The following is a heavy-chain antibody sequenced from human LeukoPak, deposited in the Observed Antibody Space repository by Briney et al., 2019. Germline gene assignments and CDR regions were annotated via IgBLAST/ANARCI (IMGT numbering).Heavy chain of an antibody. CDR3: ARGRLYDYVWGSYRYAFDF. Sequence: PSETLSLTCGVYGGSFSGYNWTWIRQPPGRGLEWIGEINHSGNTNYNPSLKSRVTISVDTSKNQFSLNLNSVTAADTAVYYCARGRLYDYVWGSYRYAFDFWGQGILVTVSS. V-gene: IGHV4-34*01. CDR2: INHSGNT. CDR1: GGSFSGYN. J-gene: IGHJ4*02. D-gene: IGHD3-16*02.